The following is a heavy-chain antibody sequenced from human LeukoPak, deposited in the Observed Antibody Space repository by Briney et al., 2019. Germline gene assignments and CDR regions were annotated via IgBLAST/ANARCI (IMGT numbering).Heavy chain of an antibody. CDR2: IERDGSET. CDR1: GGSISTYY. D-gene: IGHD5/OR15-5a*01. V-gene: IGHV3-7*01. Sequence: ETLSLTCTVSGGSISTYYWSWVRQAPGKGLEWVANIERDGSETNYVGSVKGRFTISRDDAKNSLYLQMNSLRAEDTAVYYCARESTEERPGYWGQGTLVTVSS. CDR3: ARESTEERPGY. J-gene: IGHJ4*02.